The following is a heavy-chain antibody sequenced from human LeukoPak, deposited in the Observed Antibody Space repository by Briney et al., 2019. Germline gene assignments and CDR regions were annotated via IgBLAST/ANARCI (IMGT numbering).Heavy chain of an antibody. CDR1: GGSFSGYY. CDR2: INHSGST. CDR3: ARHVFGYGSSWYDY. J-gene: IGHJ4*02. Sequence: SETLSLTCAVYGGSFSGYYWSWIRQPPGKGLEWIGEINHSGSTNYNPSLKSRVTISVDTSKNQFSLKLSSVTAADTAVYYCARHVFGYGSSWYDYWGQGTLVTVSS. V-gene: IGHV4-34*01. D-gene: IGHD6-13*01.